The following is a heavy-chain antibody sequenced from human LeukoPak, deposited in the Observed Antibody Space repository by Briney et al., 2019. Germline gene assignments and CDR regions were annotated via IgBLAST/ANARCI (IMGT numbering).Heavy chain of an antibody. V-gene: IGHV3-9*01. CDR3: AKDMGYSGYGG. CDR2: ISWNGGSI. Sequence: QTGRSLRLSCAASGFTFDDYAMHWVRQAPGKGLEWVSGISWNGGSIGYADSVKGRFTISRDNAKNSLYLQMNSLRAEDTGLYCCAKDMGYSGYGGWGQGTLVTVSS. D-gene: IGHD5-12*01. CDR1: GFTFDDYA. J-gene: IGHJ4*02.